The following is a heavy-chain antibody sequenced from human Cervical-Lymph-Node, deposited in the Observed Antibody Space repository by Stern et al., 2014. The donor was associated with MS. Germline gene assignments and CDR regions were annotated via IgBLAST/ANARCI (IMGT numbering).Heavy chain of an antibody. CDR3: AVLSVDADFDY. V-gene: IGHV1-18*01. D-gene: IGHD5-18*01. CDR2: ISAYNGDT. CDR1: GYTFTDYA. J-gene: IGHJ4*02. Sequence: QLVQSGAEVKKPGASVKVSCTASGYTFTDYAIRWVRQAPGQGLEWMAWISAYNGDTNFAQEVQGRVSLTTDTATSTDYMELRSLRSDDTAVYYCAVLSVDADFDYWGQGTLVTVSS.